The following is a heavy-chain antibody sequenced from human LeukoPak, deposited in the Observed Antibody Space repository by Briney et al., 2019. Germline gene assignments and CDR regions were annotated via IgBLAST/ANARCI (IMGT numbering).Heavy chain of an antibody. CDR1: GYTFTSYY. CDR3: ARVSGNFNEYFQF. J-gene: IGHJ1*01. CDR2: INPSGGST. V-gene: IGHV1-46*01. D-gene: IGHD2/OR15-2a*01. Sequence: ASVKVSCKASGYTFTSYYMHWVRQAPGQGLEWMAIINPSGGSTSYAQKFQGRVTVTRDTSTSTVHMELSSLRPEDTAVYYCARVSGNFNEYFQFWGQGTLVTVSS.